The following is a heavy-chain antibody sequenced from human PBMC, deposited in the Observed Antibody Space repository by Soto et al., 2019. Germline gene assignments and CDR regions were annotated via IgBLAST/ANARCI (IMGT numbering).Heavy chain of an antibody. J-gene: IGHJ4*02. D-gene: IGHD2-2*01. CDR1: GLTFSSYE. Sequence: GGSLRLSCAASGLTFSSYEMNWVRQAPGKGLECVSYISSSGSIMHYADSVKGRFTISRDNAKNSLYLQMNSLRADDTAVYYCARVAGVGVPAAPFDYWGQGTLGTVSS. CDR3: ARVAGVGVPAAPFDY. V-gene: IGHV3-48*03. CDR2: ISSSGSIM.